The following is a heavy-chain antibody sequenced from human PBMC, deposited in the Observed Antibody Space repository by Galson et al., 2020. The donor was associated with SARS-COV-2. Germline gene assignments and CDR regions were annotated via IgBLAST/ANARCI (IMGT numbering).Heavy chain of an antibody. CDR1: EFSFNNYG. Sequence: QSGGSLRLSCAASEFSFNNYGMHWVRQAPGKGLEWVAFISNDGSEKDFPDSVKGRFTISRDNSKNTLSLEMSSLRAEDTAVYYCARDSYTQHFYDSSGFLGGYYYYYMDVWGEGTTVTVSS. CDR3: ARDSYTQHFYDSSGFLGGYYYYYMDV. D-gene: IGHD3-22*01. J-gene: IGHJ6*03. V-gene: IGHV3-30*03. CDR2: ISNDGSEK.